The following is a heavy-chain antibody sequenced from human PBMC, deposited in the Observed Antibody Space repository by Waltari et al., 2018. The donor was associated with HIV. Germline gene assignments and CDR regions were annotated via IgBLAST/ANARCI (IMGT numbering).Heavy chain of an antibody. Sequence: QVQLQESGPGLVKPSETLSLTCTVSVGSICAYYWNRFRPPPGKGLELIGFIYYNGNTNYNPSLKSRVTIAMGTSRNHVSLQLTSVTAADTAVYYCARTYSGSYPRGYAFNIWGQGTMVTVSS. CDR1: VGSICAYY. V-gene: IGHV4-59*01. CDR3: ARTYSGSYPRGYAFNI. D-gene: IGHD1-26*01. J-gene: IGHJ3*02. CDR2: IYYNGNT.